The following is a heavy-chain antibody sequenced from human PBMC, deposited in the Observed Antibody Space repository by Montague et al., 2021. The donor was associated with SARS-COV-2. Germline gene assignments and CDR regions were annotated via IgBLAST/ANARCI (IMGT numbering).Heavy chain of an antibody. J-gene: IGHJ6*02. CDR3: ATGTRMYGMDF. CDR1: GGSVSSGDYS. D-gene: IGHD3-10*01. Sequence: TLSLTCVVSGGSVSSGDYSWSWIRQPPGKGLEWIGYIYQSGSAYYNPSLKSRVTISIDTSNNQFSLNLRSVTAADTDLYYCATGTRMYGMDFWGQGTTVTVSS. CDR2: IYQSGSA. V-gene: IGHV4-30-2*01.